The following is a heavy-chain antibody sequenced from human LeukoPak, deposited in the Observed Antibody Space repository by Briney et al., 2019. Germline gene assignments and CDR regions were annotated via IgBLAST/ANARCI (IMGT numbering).Heavy chain of an antibody. CDR2: ISSSSSYT. CDR3: ARWSSSWYGVY. V-gene: IGHV3-11*06. CDR1: GFTFSDYY. D-gene: IGHD6-13*01. Sequence: PEGSLRLSCAASGFTFSDYYMSWIRQAPGKGLEWVSYISSSSSYTNYADSVKGRFTISRDNAKNSLYLQMNSLRAEDTAVYYCARWSSSWYGVYWGQGTLVTVSS. J-gene: IGHJ4*02.